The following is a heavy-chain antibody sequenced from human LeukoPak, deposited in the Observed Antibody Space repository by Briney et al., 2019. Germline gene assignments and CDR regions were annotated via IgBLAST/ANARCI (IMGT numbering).Heavy chain of an antibody. D-gene: IGHD6-19*01. CDR3: ARDSLLGWLLQSDYFDY. V-gene: IGHV1-18*01. J-gene: IGHJ4*02. CDR2: ISAYNGNT. Sequence: ASVKVSCKASGYTFTSYGISWVRQAPGQGLEWMGWISAYNGNTNYAQKLQGRVTMTTDTSTSTAYMELRSLRSDDTAVYYCARDSLLGWLLQSDYFDYWGREPWSPSPQ. CDR1: GYTFTSYG.